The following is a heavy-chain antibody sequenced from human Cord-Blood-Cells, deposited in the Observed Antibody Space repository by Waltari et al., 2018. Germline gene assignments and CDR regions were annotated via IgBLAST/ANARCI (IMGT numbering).Heavy chain of an antibody. CDR3: ARGGLRWFREFDY. V-gene: IGHV4-61*01. J-gene: IGHJ4*02. CDR2: IYYSGST. Sequence: QVQLQESGPGLVKPSETLSLTCTVSGGSVSSGSYYWSWIGQPPGKGLEWIGYIYYSGSTNYNPSLKSRVTISVDTSKNQFSLKLSSVTTADTAVYYCARGGLRWFREFDYWGQGTLVTVSS. D-gene: IGHD3-10*01. CDR1: GGSVSSGSYY.